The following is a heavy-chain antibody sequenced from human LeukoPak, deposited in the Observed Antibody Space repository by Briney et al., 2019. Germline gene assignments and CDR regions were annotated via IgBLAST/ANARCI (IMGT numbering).Heavy chain of an antibody. CDR1: GFTFSSYA. Sequence: GGSLRLSCAASGFTFSSYAMSWVRQAPGKGLEWVSAISGSGGSTYYADSVKGRFTISRDNSKNTLYLQVNSLRAEDTAVYYCASQTTLGFDYWGQGTLVTVSS. CDR3: ASQTTLGFDY. V-gene: IGHV3-23*01. D-gene: IGHD4-11*01. J-gene: IGHJ4*02. CDR2: ISGSGGST.